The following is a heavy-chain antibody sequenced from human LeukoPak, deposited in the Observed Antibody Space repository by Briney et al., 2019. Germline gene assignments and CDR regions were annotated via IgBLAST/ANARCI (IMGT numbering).Heavy chain of an antibody. J-gene: IGHJ4*02. CDR2: IIPIFGTA. CDR1: GGTFSSYA. D-gene: IGHD3-10*01. Sequence: SVKVSCKASGGTFSSYAISWVRQAPGQGLEWMGRIIPIFGTANYAQKFQGRVTITTDESTSTAYMELSSLRSEDTVVYYCGTRYYGSGADYWGQGTLVTVSS. V-gene: IGHV1-69*05. CDR3: GTRYYGSGADY.